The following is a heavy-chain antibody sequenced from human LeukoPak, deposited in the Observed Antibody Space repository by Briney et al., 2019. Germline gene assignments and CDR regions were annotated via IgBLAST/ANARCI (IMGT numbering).Heavy chain of an antibody. CDR3: ARLGSSSQGNWFDP. D-gene: IGHD6-13*01. CDR1: GFSFHSYA. Sequence: PGGSLRLSCAVSGFSFHSYAMNWVRQAPGKGLEWVSGVSGTGGRTYYADSVKGRFTISRDNAKNSLYLQMNSLRAEDTAVYYCARLGSSSQGNWFDPWGQGTLVTVSS. V-gene: IGHV3-23*01. J-gene: IGHJ5*02. CDR2: VSGTGGRT.